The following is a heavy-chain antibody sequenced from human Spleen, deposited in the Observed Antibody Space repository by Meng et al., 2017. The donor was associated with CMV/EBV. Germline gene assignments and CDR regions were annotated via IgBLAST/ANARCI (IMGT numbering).Heavy chain of an antibody. CDR2: IYHSGIS. J-gene: IGHJ4*02. CDR3: ARVAARPKYYFDY. Sequence: GSLRLSCTVSGYSINSGYYWGWIRQPPGKGLEWIGSIYHSGISSYNPSLKSRVTISVDTSKNQFSLKLTSVTAADTAVYYCARVAARPKYYFDYWGQGTLVTVSS. V-gene: IGHV4-38-2*02. CDR1: GYSINSGYY. D-gene: IGHD6-6*01.